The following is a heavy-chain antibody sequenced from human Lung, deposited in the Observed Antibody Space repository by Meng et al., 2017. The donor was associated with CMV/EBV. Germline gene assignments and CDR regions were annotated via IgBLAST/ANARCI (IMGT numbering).Heavy chain of an antibody. CDR1: GFTFSGYW. D-gene: IGHD6-19*01. Sequence: GGSXRLXXAASGFTFSGYWMSWVRQAPGKGLEWVANIKQDGSEKYYVDSVKGRFTISRDNAKNSLYLQMNSLRAEDTAVYYCARNRTGYSSGWYGYYGMDVWGQGTTVXVSS. J-gene: IGHJ6*02. V-gene: IGHV3-7*01. CDR3: ARNRTGYSSGWYGYYGMDV. CDR2: IKQDGSEK.